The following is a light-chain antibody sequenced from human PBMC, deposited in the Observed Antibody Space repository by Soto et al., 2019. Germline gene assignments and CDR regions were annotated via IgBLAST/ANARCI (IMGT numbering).Light chain of an antibody. CDR3: QQDNSYSPT. V-gene: IGKV1-5*01. J-gene: IGKJ2*01. CDR1: QSISSW. Sequence: DIPMTQSPSTLSASVGDRVTITCRASQSISSWLAWYQQKPGKAPKLLIYDASSLESGVTARFSGSGSGTEFTLTISSLQPDDFATYYCQQDNSYSPTFGQGTKLEIK. CDR2: DAS.